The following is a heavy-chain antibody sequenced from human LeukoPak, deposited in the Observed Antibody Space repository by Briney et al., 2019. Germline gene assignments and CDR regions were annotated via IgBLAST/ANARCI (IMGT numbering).Heavy chain of an antibody. CDR2: ISAYNGNT. Sequence: ASVKVSCKASGYTFTSYGISWVRQAPGQGLEWMGWISAYNGNTNYAQKLRGRVTMTTDTSTSTAYMELRSLRSDDTAVYYCARVPLWFGELLSVGYMDVWGKGTTVTISS. J-gene: IGHJ6*03. CDR1: GYTFTSYG. D-gene: IGHD3-10*01. V-gene: IGHV1-18*01. CDR3: ARVPLWFGELLSVGYMDV.